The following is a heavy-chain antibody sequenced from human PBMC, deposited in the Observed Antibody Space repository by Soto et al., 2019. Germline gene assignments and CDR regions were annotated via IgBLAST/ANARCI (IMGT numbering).Heavy chain of an antibody. V-gene: IGHV1-69*01. CDR1: GDTFSDYT. CDR2: IVPIFGKP. D-gene: IGHD3-22*01. J-gene: IGHJ4*02. CDR3: ARGKDGSDYYFDS. Sequence: QVQLVQSGAEVTKPGSSVKVSCKASGDTFSDYTISWVRQAPGQGLEWMGGIVPIFGKPTYTQKFQGRVTITADESTTTAYMELSSLISEDTATYYCARGKDGSDYYFDSWGQGTLVTVSS.